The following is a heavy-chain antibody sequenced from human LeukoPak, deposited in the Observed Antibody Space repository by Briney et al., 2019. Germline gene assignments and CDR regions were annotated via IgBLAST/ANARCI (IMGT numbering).Heavy chain of an antibody. CDR1: GYTFTSYD. CDR2: MNPNSGNT. J-gene: IGHJ4*02. CDR3: ARIPEMTTMKGLGY. D-gene: IGHD5-24*01. V-gene: IGHV1-8*01. Sequence: ASVKVSCKASGYTFTSYDINWVRQATGQGLEWMGWMNPNSGNTGYAQKFQGRVSMTRDSSTSTVYMELSSLRSDDTAVYYCARIPEMTTMKGLGYWGQGTLVTVSS.